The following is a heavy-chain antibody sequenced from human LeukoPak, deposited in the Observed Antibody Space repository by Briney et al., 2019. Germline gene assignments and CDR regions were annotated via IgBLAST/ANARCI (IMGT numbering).Heavy chain of an antibody. CDR1: GYTFTGYY. J-gene: IGHJ5*02. CDR3: ARGVLLRLRLGELSLRDRFDP. CDR2: INPNSGGT. V-gene: IGHV1-2*02. Sequence: ASVKVSCKASGYTFTGYYTHWVRQAPGQGLEWMGWINPNSGGTNYAQKFQGRVTMTRDTSISTAYMELSRLRSDDTAVYYCARGVLLRLRLGELSLRDRFDPWGQGTLVTVSS. D-gene: IGHD3-16*02.